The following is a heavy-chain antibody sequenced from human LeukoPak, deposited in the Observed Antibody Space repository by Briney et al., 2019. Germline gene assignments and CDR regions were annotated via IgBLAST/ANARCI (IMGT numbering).Heavy chain of an antibody. CDR3: AREIRYCSGSKCYLFDY. V-gene: IGHV3-48*04. CDR2: ISSSGSTI. D-gene: IGHD2-15*01. J-gene: IGHJ4*02. CDR1: GFTFSTYT. Sequence: GGSLRLSCTASGFTFSTYTMNWVRQAPGKGLEWVSYISSSGSTIYYADSVKGRFTISRDNAKNSLYLQMNSLRAEDTAVYYCAREIRYCSGSKCYLFDYWGQGTLVTVSS.